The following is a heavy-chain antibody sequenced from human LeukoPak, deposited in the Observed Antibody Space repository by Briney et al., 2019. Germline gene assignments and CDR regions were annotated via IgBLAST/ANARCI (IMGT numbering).Heavy chain of an antibody. CDR3: ARGMGYRPKNWFDP. D-gene: IGHD5-18*01. V-gene: IGHV4-30-2*01. CDR2: IYHSGST. J-gene: IGHJ5*02. Sequence: SQTLSLTCTVSGGSISSGGYYWSWIRQPPGKGLEWIGYIYHSGSTYYNPSLKSRVTISVDRSKNQFSLKLSSVTAADTAVYYCARGMGYRPKNWFDPWGQGTLVTVSS. CDR1: GGSISSGGYY.